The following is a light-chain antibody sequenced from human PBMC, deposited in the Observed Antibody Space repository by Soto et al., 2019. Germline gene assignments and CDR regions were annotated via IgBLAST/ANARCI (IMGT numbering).Light chain of an antibody. CDR1: QSVSGY. Sequence: EIVMTQSPATLSLSPGERAALSCRASQSVSGYLAWYQQTPGQAPRLLIYGASTRATGIPARFSGSGFGTEFTLTISSLKSEDFAVYYCQQYNYRPPAFGQGTRLEIK. CDR2: GAS. CDR3: QQYNYRPPA. J-gene: IGKJ5*01. V-gene: IGKV3D-15*01.